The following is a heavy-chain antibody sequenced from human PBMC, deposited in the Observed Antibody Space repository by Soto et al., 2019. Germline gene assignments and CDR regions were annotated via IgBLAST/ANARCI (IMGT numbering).Heavy chain of an antibody. CDR3: AHRPRYGGHLVFDY. CDR1: GFSLSTSGVA. D-gene: IGHD4-17*01. Sequence: VSGPTLVNPTQTLTLTCTFSGFSLSTSGVAVGWFRQPPGKALEWLGIIYWDDDKRYSPSLKSRLTITKDTPKNQVILTMTNMGPVDTATYYCAHRPRYGGHLVFDYWGQGTLVTVSS. J-gene: IGHJ4*02. CDR2: IYWDDDK. V-gene: IGHV2-5*02.